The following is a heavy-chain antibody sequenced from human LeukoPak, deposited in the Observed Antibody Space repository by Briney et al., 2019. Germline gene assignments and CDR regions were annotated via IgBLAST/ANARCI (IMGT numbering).Heavy chain of an antibody. V-gene: IGHV3-23*01. D-gene: IGHD2-2*01. J-gene: IGHJ3*02. Sequence: GGSLGLSCAASGFTFSSYAMSWARQAPGKGLEWVSAISGSGGSTYYADSVKGRFTISRDNSKNTLYLQMNSLRAEDTAVYYCAKDRGYCSSTSCYGAFDIWGQGTMVTVSS. CDR2: ISGSGGST. CDR1: GFTFSSYA. CDR3: AKDRGYCSSTSCYGAFDI.